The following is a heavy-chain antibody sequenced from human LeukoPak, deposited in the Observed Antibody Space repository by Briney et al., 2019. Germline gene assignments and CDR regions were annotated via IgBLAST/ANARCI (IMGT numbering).Heavy chain of an antibody. CDR3: ARTGYSSGWFDY. J-gene: IGHJ4*02. D-gene: IGHD6-19*01. V-gene: IGHV4-59*08. CDR2: IYYSGST. Sequence: SETLSLTCTGSGGSISSYYWSWIRQPPGKGLEWIGYIYYSGSTNYNPSLKSRVTISVDTSKNQFSLKLSSVTAADTAVYYCARTGYSSGWFDYWGQGTLVTVSS. CDR1: GGSISSYY.